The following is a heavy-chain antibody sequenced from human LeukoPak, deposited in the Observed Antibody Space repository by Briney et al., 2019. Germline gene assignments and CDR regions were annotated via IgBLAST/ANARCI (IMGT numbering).Heavy chain of an antibody. CDR2: IYSAGST. D-gene: IGHD2-15*01. CDR3: ARKTPRFGDYDY. V-gene: IGHV3-66*01. J-gene: IGHJ4*02. Sequence: PRGSLRLSCAASGFTVSSSYMSWVRQAPGKGLEWVPLIYSAGSTYYADSAKGRFTISRDNSKNTLYLQMNSLRAEDTAVYYCARKTPRFGDYDYWGQGTLVTVSS. CDR1: GFTVSSSY.